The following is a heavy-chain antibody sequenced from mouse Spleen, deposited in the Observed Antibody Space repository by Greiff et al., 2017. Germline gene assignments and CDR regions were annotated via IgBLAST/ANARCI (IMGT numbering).Heavy chain of an antibody. V-gene: IGHV5-9*04. Sequence: EVKVEESGGGLVKRGGSLKLSCAASGFTFSSYAMSWVRQTPEKRLEWVATISSGGGNTYYPDSVKGRFTISRDNAKNTLYLQMSSLKSEDTAMYYCARPGNGNFSWFAYWGQGTLVTVSA. CDR1: GFTFSSYA. CDR2: ISSGGGNT. J-gene: IGHJ3*01. CDR3: ARPGNGNFSWFAY. D-gene: IGHD2-1*01.